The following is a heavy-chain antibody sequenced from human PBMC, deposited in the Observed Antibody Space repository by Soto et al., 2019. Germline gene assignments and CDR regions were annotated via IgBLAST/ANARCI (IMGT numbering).Heavy chain of an antibody. CDR2: ISYDGSNK. CDR3: AKDRGSITDNWFDP. D-gene: IGHD3-10*01. J-gene: IGHJ5*02. Sequence: QVQLVESGGGVVQPGRSLRLSCAASGFTFSSYGMHWVRQAPGKGLEWVAVISYDGSNKYYADSVKGRFTISRDNSKNTLYLQMNSLRAEDTAVYYCAKDRGSITDNWFDPWGQGTLVTVSS. CDR1: GFTFSSYG. V-gene: IGHV3-30*18.